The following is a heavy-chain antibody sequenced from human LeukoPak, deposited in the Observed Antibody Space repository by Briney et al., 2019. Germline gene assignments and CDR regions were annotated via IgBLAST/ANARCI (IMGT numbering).Heavy chain of an antibody. Sequence: PSETLSLTCTVSGGSISSYYWSWIRQPPGKGLEWIGYIYTSGSTNYNPSLKSRVTISVDTSKNQFSLKLSSVTAADSAVYYCARLFTDGGYYYSYMDVWGKGTTVTVSS. CDR1: GGSISSYY. CDR3: ARLFTDGGYYYSYMDV. V-gene: IGHV4-4*09. D-gene: IGHD2-21*01. CDR2: IYTSGST. J-gene: IGHJ6*03.